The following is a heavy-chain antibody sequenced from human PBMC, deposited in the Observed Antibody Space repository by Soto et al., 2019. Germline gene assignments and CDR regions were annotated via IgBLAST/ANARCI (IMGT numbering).Heavy chain of an antibody. D-gene: IGHD2-15*01. CDR3: ARRWGRSFDY. CDR2: IYYSGST. V-gene: IGHV4-59*08. J-gene: IGHJ4*02. CDR1: GGSISSYY. Sequence: QVQLQESGPGLVKPSETLSLTCTVSGGSISSYYWRWIRQPPGKGLEWIGYIYYSGSTNYNPSLKSRVTISVDTSKNQFSLKLRSVTAADTAVYYCARRWGRSFDYWGQGTLVTVSS.